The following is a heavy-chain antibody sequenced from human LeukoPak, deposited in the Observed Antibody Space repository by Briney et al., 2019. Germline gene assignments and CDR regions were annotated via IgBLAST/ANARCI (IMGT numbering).Heavy chain of an antibody. J-gene: IGHJ6*03. V-gene: IGHV1-2*06. CDR1: GYTFTGYY. D-gene: IGHD6-13*01. Sequence: ASVKVSCKASGYTFTGYYKHWVRQAPGQGMEWMGRINPNSGGTNYAQKFPGTVTMTRDTSISTAHMELSRLRSDDTAVYYCARLAAADPYYYYYMDVWGKGTTVTVSS. CDR3: ARLAAADPYYYYYMDV. CDR2: INPNSGGT.